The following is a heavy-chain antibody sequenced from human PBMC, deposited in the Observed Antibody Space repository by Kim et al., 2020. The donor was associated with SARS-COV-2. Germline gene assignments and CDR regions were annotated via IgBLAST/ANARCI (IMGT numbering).Heavy chain of an antibody. V-gene: IGHV1-69*13. D-gene: IGHD3-22*01. CDR1: GGTFSSFA. CDR2: IIPIFGTA. Sequence: SVKVSCKTSGGTFSSFAISWVRQAPGQGLEWMGGIIPIFGTANYAQNFQGRVTITADESTSTAYMELSSLRSEDTAMYYCARDNNRYHDSSGYKPFYFDFWGQGTLVTVSS. CDR3: ARDNNRYHDSSGYKPFYFDF. J-gene: IGHJ4*02.